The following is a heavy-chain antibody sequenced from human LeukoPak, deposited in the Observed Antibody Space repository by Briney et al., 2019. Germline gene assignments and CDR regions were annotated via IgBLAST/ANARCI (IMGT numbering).Heavy chain of an antibody. CDR2: IYSGGST. Sequence: GGSLRLSCAASGFTVSSNYMSWVRQAPGKGLEWVSVIYSGGSTYYADSVKGRFTIFRDNSKNTLYLQMNSLRAEDTAVYYCARDFDYGDSAYYFDYWGQGTLVTVSS. CDR3: ARDFDYGDSAYYFDY. CDR1: GFTVSSNY. J-gene: IGHJ4*02. D-gene: IGHD4-17*01. V-gene: IGHV3-66*02.